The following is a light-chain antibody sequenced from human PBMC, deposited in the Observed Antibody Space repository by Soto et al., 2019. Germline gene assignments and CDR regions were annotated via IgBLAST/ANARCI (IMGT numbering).Light chain of an antibody. CDR1: SSNIGAGYD. Sequence: QSVLTQPPSVSGAPGQRVTISCTGSSSNIGAGYDVHWYQQLPGTAPKLVIYGNSNRPSGVPDRFSGSKSGTSASLAITGLQAEDEADYYCQSYDSSLSGSNYVFGIGPKVTVL. CDR2: GNS. V-gene: IGLV1-40*01. J-gene: IGLJ1*01. CDR3: QSYDSSLSGSNYV.